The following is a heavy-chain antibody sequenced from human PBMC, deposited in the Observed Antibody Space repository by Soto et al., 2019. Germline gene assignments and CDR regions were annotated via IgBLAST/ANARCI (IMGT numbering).Heavy chain of an antibody. Sequence: QVQLVESGGGVVQPGKSLRLSCAASGFTFMNYAMHWVRQAPGKGLEWVAVISADGSKKYSTDSVKGRFTISRDNSENTLYLQMNSLRGEDTAVYYCAKDIITYSGSYTYYFDYWGQGTLVTVSS. D-gene: IGHD1-26*01. CDR1: GFTFMNYA. CDR2: ISADGSKK. J-gene: IGHJ4*02. V-gene: IGHV3-30*18. CDR3: AKDIITYSGSYTYYFDY.